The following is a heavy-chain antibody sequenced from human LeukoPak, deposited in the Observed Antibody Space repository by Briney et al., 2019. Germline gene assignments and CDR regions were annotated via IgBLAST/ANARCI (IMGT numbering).Heavy chain of an antibody. CDR2: ISGGGGYT. Sequence: LGGSLRLSCAASGFTFNTYAMSWVRQAPGKGLEWVSTISGGGGYTYYADSVKGRFTISRDNSKTTLYLQMGSLRAEDTALYYCAKSPVTIYFYYYGLDVWGQGTTVTVSS. CDR3: AKSPVTIYFYYYGLDV. D-gene: IGHD4-17*01. J-gene: IGHJ6*02. V-gene: IGHV3-23*01. CDR1: GFTFNTYA.